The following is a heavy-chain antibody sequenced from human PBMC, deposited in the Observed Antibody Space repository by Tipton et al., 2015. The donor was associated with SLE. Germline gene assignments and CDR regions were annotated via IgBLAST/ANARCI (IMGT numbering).Heavy chain of an antibody. CDR2: IYTNENT. Sequence: TLSLTCTVSGGSISSYYWSWIRQPAGGGLEWIGRIYTNENTNYNPSLKSRVTMSVDTSKNHFSLKLISVTAADTAVYYCARVREYSVSDSWFDPWGQGILVTVSS. J-gene: IGHJ5*02. CDR1: GGSISSYY. D-gene: IGHD5/OR15-5a*01. CDR3: ARVREYSVSDSWFDP. V-gene: IGHV4-4*07.